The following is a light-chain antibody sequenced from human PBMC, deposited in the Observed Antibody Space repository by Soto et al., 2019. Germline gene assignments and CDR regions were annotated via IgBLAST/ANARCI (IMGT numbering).Light chain of an antibody. Sequence: DIQMTQSPSSLSASVGDRVTISCRASQSVSRYLNWYQQKAGKAPNLLRYAVSTLESGVPSRFSGTGSGTDFTLTISSLQPEDFATYYCQQSYSNPRTFGQGTKVEIK. J-gene: IGKJ1*01. CDR3: QQSYSNPRT. CDR2: AVS. V-gene: IGKV1-39*01. CDR1: QSVSRY.